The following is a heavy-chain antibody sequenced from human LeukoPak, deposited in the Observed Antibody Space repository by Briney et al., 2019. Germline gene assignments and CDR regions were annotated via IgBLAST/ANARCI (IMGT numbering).Heavy chain of an antibody. CDR3: ATQSSSADTLGY. J-gene: IGHJ4*02. Sequence: ASVKVSCKVSGYTLTELSMHWVRQAPGKGLEWMGGFDPEDGETIYAQKFQGRVTMTEDTSTDTAYMELSSLRSEDTAVYYCATQSSSADTLGYWGQGTLVTVSS. CDR1: GYTLTELS. V-gene: IGHV1-24*01. CDR2: FDPEDGET. D-gene: IGHD6-13*01.